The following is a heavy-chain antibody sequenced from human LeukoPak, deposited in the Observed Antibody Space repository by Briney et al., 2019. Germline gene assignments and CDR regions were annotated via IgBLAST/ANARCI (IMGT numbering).Heavy chain of an antibody. D-gene: IGHD3-22*01. CDR2: INPNSGGT. J-gene: IGHJ4*02. CDR3: ARDSDYDSSGYFSSLDY. Sequence: VKVSCKASGYTFTGYYMHWVRQAPGQGLEWMGWINPNSGGTNYAQKFQGRVTMTRDTSISTAYMELSRLRSDDTAVYYCARDSDYDSSGYFSSLDYWGQGTLVTVSS. CDR1: GYTFTGYY. V-gene: IGHV1-2*02.